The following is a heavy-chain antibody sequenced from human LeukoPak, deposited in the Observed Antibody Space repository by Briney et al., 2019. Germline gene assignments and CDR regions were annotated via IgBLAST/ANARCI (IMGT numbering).Heavy chain of an antibody. J-gene: IGHJ4*02. D-gene: IGHD3-10*01. Sequence: PGGSLRLSCAASGFTFSSYAMHWVRQAPGKGLEWVAVISYDGSNKYYADSVKGRFTISRDNSKNTLYLQMNSLRAEDTAVYYCAKGYGSGSYYGTFDYWGQGTLVTVSS. CDR3: AKGYGSGSYYGTFDY. CDR1: GFTFSSYA. V-gene: IGHV3-30-3*01. CDR2: ISYDGSNK.